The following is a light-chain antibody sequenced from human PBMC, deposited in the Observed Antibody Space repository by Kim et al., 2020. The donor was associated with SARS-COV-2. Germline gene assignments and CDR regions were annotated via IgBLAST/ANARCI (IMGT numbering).Light chain of an antibody. J-gene: IGLJ1*01. V-gene: IGLV3-19*01. CDR2: GKN. CDR1: SLRSYY. CDR3: KSRDSSGNHEV. Sequence: AVGQTVRITCQGDSLRSYYASWYQQKQGQAPVLVVYGKNNRPSGIPDRFSGSSSGNTASLTITGAQAEDEADYYCKSRDSSGNHEVFGTGTKVTVL.